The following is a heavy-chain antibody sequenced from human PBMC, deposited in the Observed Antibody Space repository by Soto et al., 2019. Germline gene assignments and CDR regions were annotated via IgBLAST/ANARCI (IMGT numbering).Heavy chain of an antibody. CDR1: GFSLSTYGVG. Sequence: QITLKESGPTLVKPTQTLTLTCTFSGFSLSTYGVGVGWIRQPPGKALEWLAIIYWDHDQYFSPSLKDRLTISTDTSTTQVVLTMTSMDPVDTATYFCAHFVRTFDVWGHGTVVTVSS. CDR3: AHFVRTFDV. CDR2: IYWDHDQ. D-gene: IGHD3-10*02. J-gene: IGHJ3*01. V-gene: IGHV2-5*02.